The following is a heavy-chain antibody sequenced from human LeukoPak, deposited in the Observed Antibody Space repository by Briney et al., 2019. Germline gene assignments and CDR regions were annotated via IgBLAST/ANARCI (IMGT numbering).Heavy chain of an antibody. J-gene: IGHJ4*02. V-gene: IGHV4-61*02. CDR2: IYTSGST. CDR1: GGSISSGSYY. Sequence: SETLPLTCTVSGGSISSGSYYWSWIRQPAGKGLEWIGRIYTSGSTNYNPSLKSRVTISVDTSRNQFSLKLSSVIAADTAVYYCAREVHGDIDYWGQGTLVTVSS. D-gene: IGHD4-17*01. CDR3: AREVHGDIDY.